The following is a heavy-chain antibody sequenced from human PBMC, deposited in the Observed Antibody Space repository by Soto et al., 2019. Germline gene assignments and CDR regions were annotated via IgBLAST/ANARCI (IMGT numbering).Heavy chain of an antibody. J-gene: IGHJ4*02. Sequence: SETLSLTCTVSGGSISSGDYHWNWIRQPPGKGLEWIGNISYSGSTYYNPSLKSRVTISVDTSKNQFSLNLSSVTAADSAVYYCASADYGDYGLDYWGQGTLVTVSS. CDR2: ISYSGST. D-gene: IGHD4-17*01. V-gene: IGHV4-30-4*01. CDR1: GGSISSGDYH. CDR3: ASADYGDYGLDY.